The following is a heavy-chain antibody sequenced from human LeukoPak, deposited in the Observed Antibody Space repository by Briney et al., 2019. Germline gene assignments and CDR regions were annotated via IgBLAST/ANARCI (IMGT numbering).Heavy chain of an antibody. Sequence: EASVKVSCKASGGTFSSYAISWVRQAPGQGLEWMGGIIPIFGTANYAQKIQGRVTITADESTSTAYMELSSLRSGDTAVYYCARSGPLFPRGDLDYWGQGTLVTVSS. J-gene: IGHJ4*02. D-gene: IGHD3-16*01. CDR2: IIPIFGTA. V-gene: IGHV1-69*13. CDR1: GGTFSSYA. CDR3: ARSGPLFPRGDLDY.